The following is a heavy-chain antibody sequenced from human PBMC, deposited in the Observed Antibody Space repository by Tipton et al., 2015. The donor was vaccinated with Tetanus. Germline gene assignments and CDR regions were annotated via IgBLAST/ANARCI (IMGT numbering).Heavy chain of an antibody. D-gene: IGHD1-1*01. V-gene: IGHV4-31*03. CDR1: GGSISSGGYY. CDR2: IYYSGST. J-gene: IGHJ6*02. Sequence: LRLSCTVSGGSISSGGYYWSWIRQHPGKGLEWIGYIYYSGSTYYNPSLKSRVTLSVDTTKNQFSLKLNSVTAADTAMYYCVTVNFPNYSHYGMDVWGQGTTVTVSS. CDR3: VTVNFPNYSHYGMDV.